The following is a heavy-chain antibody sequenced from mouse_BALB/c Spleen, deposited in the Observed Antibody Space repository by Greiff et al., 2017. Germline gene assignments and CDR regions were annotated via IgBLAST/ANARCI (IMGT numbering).Heavy chain of an antibody. J-gene: IGHJ4*01. CDR1: GFTFSDYY. Sequence: EVQVVESGGGLVKPGGSLKLSCAASGFTFSDYYMYWVRQTPEKRLEWVATISDGGSTYYPDSVKGRFTISRDNARNILYLQMSSLRSEDTAMYYCARDGNPHAMDYWGQGTSVTVSS. CDR3: ARDGNPHAMDY. V-gene: IGHV5-4*02. CDR2: ISDGGST. D-gene: IGHD2-1*01.